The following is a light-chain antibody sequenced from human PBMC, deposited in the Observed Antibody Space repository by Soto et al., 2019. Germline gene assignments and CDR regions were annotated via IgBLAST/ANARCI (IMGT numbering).Light chain of an antibody. CDR1: NSDVGAYNY. V-gene: IGLV2-14*01. CDR2: EVS. Sequence: QSALTQPASVSGSPGQSITISCTGTNSDVGAYNYVSWFQQHPGGAPKLITFEVSNRPSGVSHRFSGSKSGNTASLTISGLQTEDEADYYCLSYTVTSILVFGGGTKVTVL. CDR3: LSYTVTSILV. J-gene: IGLJ3*02.